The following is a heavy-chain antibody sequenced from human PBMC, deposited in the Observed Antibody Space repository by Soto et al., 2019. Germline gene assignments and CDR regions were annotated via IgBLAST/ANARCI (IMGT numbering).Heavy chain of an antibody. D-gene: IGHD1-1*01. CDR3: AKPKLEIRAFDL. CDR1: GFTFSAYL. J-gene: IGHJ3*01. Sequence: GGSLRLSCEASGFTFSAYLMTWVRQAPGKGLEWVSSISGTDGTTYYADSVKGRFSISRDNSKNTLYLQMNSLSVNDTALYYCAKPKLEIRAFDLRGQGTMVTVSS. CDR2: ISGTDGTT. V-gene: IGHV3-23*01.